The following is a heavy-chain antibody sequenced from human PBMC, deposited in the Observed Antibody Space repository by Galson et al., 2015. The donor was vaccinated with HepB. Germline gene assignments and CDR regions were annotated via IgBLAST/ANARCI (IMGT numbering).Heavy chain of an antibody. J-gene: IGHJ6*03. V-gene: IGHV1-69*13. CDR1: GGTFSSYA. CDR3: ARDVVPAAIPGYYYYMDV. Sequence: SVKVSCKASGGTFSSYAISWVRQAPGQGLEWMGGIIPIFGTANYAQKFQGRVTITADESTSTAYMELSSLRSEDTAVYYCARDVVPAAIPGYYYYMDVWGKGTTVTVSS. D-gene: IGHD2-2*02. CDR2: IIPIFGTA.